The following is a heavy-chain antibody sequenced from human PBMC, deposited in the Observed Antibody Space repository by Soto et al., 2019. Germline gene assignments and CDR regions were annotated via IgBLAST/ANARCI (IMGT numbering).Heavy chain of an antibody. J-gene: IGHJ3*02. D-gene: IGHD1-26*01. V-gene: IGHV3-48*03. CDR2: ISSSGSTI. CDR3: ARSLKRLRETPVDAFDI. Sequence: GGSLRLSCAASGFTFSSYEMNWVRQAPGKGLEWVSYISSSGSTIYYADSVKGRFTISRDNAKNSLYLQMNSLRAEDTAVYYCARSLKRLRETPVDAFDIWGQGTMVTVSS. CDR1: GFTFSSYE.